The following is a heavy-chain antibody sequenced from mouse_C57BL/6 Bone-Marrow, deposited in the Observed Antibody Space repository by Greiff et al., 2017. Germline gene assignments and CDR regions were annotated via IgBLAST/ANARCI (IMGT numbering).Heavy chain of an antibody. CDR2: IDPATGNT. Sequence: VQLQQSVAELVRPGASVKLSCTASGFNIKNTYMHWVKQRPEQGLEWIGRIDPATGNTKYAPKFQGKATITADTSSNTADLQLSSLTSEDTAVYYCTTFIWSYDNVWYCDVGGTGPTVTVSS. J-gene: IGHJ1*03. D-gene: IGHD2-4*01. V-gene: IGHV14-3*01. CDR3: TTFIWSYDNVWYCDV. CDR1: GFNIKNTY.